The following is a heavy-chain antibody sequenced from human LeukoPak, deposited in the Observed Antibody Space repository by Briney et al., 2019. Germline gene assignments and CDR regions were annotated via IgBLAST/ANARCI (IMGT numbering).Heavy chain of an antibody. CDR3: ARAGYSSGWYPH. J-gene: IGHJ4*02. D-gene: IGHD6-19*01. CDR1: GGSVSSGSYY. V-gene: IGHV4-61*01. Sequence: PSETLSLTCTVSGGSVSSGSYYWSWIRQPPGKGLEWIGYIYYSGSTNYNPSLKSRVTISVDTSKNQFSLKLSSVTAADTAVYYCARAGYSSGWYPHWGQGTLVTVSS. CDR2: IYYSGST.